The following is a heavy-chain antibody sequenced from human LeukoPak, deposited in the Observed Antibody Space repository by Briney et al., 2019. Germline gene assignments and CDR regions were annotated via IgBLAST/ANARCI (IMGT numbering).Heavy chain of an antibody. CDR1: GFTFSSNW. CDR3: TRNRGTSD. V-gene: IGHV3-7*01. CDR2: IKQDGSEK. Sequence: PGGSLRLSCAASGFTFSSNWMSWVRQAPGKGLEWVANIKQDGSEKHYVDSVKGRFAISRDNGENALYLQMNSLRAEDTAVYYCTRNRGTSDWGQGTLVTVSS. J-gene: IGHJ4*02. D-gene: IGHD2/OR15-2a*01.